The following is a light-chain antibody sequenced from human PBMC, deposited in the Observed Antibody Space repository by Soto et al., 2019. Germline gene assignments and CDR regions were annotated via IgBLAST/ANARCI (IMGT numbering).Light chain of an antibody. V-gene: IGKV3-20*01. J-gene: IGKJ1*01. CDR2: GAS. CDR1: QSVSSSY. CDR3: QQYGSSPT. Sequence: DIVLTQSPGTLSLSPRERATLSCRASQSVSSSYLAWYQQKPGQAPRLLIYGASSRATGIPDRFSGSGSGTDFTLTISRLEPEDFAVYYCQQYGSSPTFGQGTKVEIK.